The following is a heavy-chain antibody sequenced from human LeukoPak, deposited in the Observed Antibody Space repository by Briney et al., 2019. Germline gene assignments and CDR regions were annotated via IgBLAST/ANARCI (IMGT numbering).Heavy chain of an antibody. Sequence: GGSLRLSCAASGVTSSSYWMSWVRQAPGKGLEWVANIKQDGSEKYYVDSVKGRFAISRDNAKNSLYLQMNSLRAEDTAVYYCARVSGQVPAAVRNYYYYYGMDVWGQGTTVTVSS. V-gene: IGHV3-7*01. J-gene: IGHJ6*02. CDR3: ARVSGQVPAAVRNYYYYYGMDV. CDR1: GVTSSSYW. CDR2: IKQDGSEK. D-gene: IGHD2-2*01.